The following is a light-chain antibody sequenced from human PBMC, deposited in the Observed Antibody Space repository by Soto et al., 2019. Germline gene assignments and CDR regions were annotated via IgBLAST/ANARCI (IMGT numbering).Light chain of an antibody. CDR1: QSISSW. V-gene: IGKV1-5*01. CDR3: QQYNSLGT. CDR2: DAS. J-gene: IGKJ1*01. Sequence: DIQMTQSLSTLSASVGDRVTITCRASQSISSWLAWYQQKPGKAPKLLIYDASSLESGVPSRFSGSGSGTEFTLTISSLQPDDFATYYCQQYNSLGTFGQGTKVEIK.